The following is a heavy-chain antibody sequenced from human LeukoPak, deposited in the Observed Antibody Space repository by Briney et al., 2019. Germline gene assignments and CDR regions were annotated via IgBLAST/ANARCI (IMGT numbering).Heavy chain of an antibody. CDR1: GFTFDDYG. Sequence: GGSLRVSCAASGFTFDDYGMTWVRQAPGKGLEWVSAISGSGGSTYYADSVKGRFTISRDNSKSTLFLQMYSLRAEDTAVYYCAKDPRVGSRVATPCHWGQGTLVTVSS. CDR2: ISGSGGST. J-gene: IGHJ4*02. V-gene: IGHV3-23*01. CDR3: AKDPRVGSRVATPCH. D-gene: IGHD5-24*01.